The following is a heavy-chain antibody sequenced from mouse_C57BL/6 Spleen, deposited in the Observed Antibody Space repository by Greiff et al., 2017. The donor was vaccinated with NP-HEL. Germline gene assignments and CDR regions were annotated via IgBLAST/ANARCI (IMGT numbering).Heavy chain of an antibody. CDR3: ARGYDGYAMDY. CDR2: ISSGSSTI. D-gene: IGHD2-3*01. J-gene: IGHJ4*01. CDR1: GFTFSDYG. Sequence: EVKVVESGGGLVKPGGSLKLSCAASGFTFSDYGMHWVRQAPEKGLEWVAYISSGSSTIYYADTVKGRFTISRDNAKNTLFLQMTSLRSEDTAMYYCARGYDGYAMDYWGQGTSVTVSS. V-gene: IGHV5-17*01.